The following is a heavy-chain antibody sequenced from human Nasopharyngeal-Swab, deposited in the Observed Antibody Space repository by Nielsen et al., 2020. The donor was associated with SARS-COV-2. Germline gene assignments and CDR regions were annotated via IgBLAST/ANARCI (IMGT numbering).Heavy chain of an antibody. CDR3: ATSIAARPGSDFDY. D-gene: IGHD6-6*01. Sequence: WIRERPGKGLEWIGEINHSGSTNYNPSLKSRVTISVDTSKNQFSLKLSSVTAADTAVYYCATSIAARPGSDFDYWGQGTLVTVSS. V-gene: IGHV4-34*01. J-gene: IGHJ4*02. CDR2: INHSGST.